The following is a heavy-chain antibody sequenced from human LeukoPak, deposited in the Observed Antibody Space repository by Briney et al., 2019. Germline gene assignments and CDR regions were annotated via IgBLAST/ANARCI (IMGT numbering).Heavy chain of an antibody. CDR3: AREMKVFGTDRGAFDI. J-gene: IGHJ3*02. D-gene: IGHD3-10*02. V-gene: IGHV3-74*01. Sequence: GGSLRLSCAASGFTFSSYWMHWVRQAPGKGLVWVSRINSEGSITSYADSVKGRFTISRDNAKNTLYLQMNSLRAEDTAVYFCAREMKVFGTDRGAFDIWGQGTMVTVSS. CDR2: INSEGSIT. CDR1: GFTFSSYW.